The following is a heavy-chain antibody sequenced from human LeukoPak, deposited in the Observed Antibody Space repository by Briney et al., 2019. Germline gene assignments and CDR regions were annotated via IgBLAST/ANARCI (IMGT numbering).Heavy chain of an antibody. CDR2: ISYDGHNT. CDR1: GFTFDTYG. Sequence: GGSLRLSCAASGFTFDTYGMHWVRQAPGKGLEWVAVISYDGHNTHYAESVKGRFTISRDNSKNTLYVQMNSLRAEDTAVYYCAKGDDYSHYGGIDYWGQGTLVTVSS. J-gene: IGHJ4*02. D-gene: IGHD4-11*01. V-gene: IGHV3-30*18. CDR3: AKGDDYSHYGGIDY.